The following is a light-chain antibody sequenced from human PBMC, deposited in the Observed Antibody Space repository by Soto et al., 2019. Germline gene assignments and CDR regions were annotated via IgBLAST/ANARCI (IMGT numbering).Light chain of an antibody. CDR2: GAS. CDR3: QRYDISPFP. CDR1: QSVSSPY. J-gene: IGKJ2*01. Sequence: EIVLTQSPGTLSLSPGERATLSCRASQSVSSPYLAWYQQKPGQAPRLLIYGASSRATGIPDRFSGSGSGIDFTLTISRLEPEDFAVYYCQRYDISPFPFGQGTKLEIK. V-gene: IGKV3-20*01.